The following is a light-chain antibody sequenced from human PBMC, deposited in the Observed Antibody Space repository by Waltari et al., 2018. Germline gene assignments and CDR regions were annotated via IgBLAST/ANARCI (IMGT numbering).Light chain of an antibody. J-gene: IGLJ2*01. CDR3: CSSVGSSSFVV. V-gene: IGLV2-23*02. Sequence: QSVLTQPASVSGSPGQSITISCTGTSSDIGRYDLVSWYQKHPGKAPKLIIYQVSNRPSGVSDRFSGSKSGNTASLTISRLQAEDEADYSCCSSVGSSSFVVFGGGTKLTVL. CDR2: QVS. CDR1: SSDIGRYDL.